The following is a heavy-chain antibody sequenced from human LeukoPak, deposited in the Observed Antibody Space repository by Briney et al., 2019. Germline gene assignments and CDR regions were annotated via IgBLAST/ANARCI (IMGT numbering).Heavy chain of an antibody. CDR3: ARDPVLVQWLPDYYFDY. Sequence: ASVKVSCKASGYTFTGYYMHWVRQAPGQGLEWMGWINPNRGGTNYAQKFQGRVTMTRDTSISTAYMELSRLRSDDTAVYYCARDPVLVQWLPDYYFDYWGQGTLVTVSS. J-gene: IGHJ4*02. D-gene: IGHD6-19*01. CDR1: GYTFTGYY. CDR2: INPNRGGT. V-gene: IGHV1-2*02.